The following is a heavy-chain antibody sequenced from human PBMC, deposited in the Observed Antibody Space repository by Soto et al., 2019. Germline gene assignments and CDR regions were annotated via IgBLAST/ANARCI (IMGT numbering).Heavy chain of an antibody. D-gene: IGHD3-9*01. CDR1: GGSISSGDYY. CDR2: IYYSGST. J-gene: IGHJ5*02. V-gene: IGHV4-30-4*01. Sequence: SETLSLTCTVSGGSISSGDYYWSWIRQPPGMGLEWIGYIYYSGSTYYNPSLKSRVTISVDTSKNQFSLKLSSVTAADTAVYYCARDKIGDILTGPLNWFDPWGQGTLVTVSS. CDR3: ARDKIGDILTGPLNWFDP.